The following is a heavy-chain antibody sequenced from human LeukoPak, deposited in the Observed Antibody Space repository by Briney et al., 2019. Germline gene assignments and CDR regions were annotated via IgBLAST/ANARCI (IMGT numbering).Heavy chain of an antibody. Sequence: GGSLRLSCAASGFTFSSYAMHWVRQAPGKGLEWVAVISYDGSNKYYAGSVKGRFTISRDNSKNTLYPQMNSLRAEDTAVYYCATSYCSTTSCPPHYWGQGTLVTVSS. V-gene: IGHV3-30*04. J-gene: IGHJ4*02. CDR3: ATSYCSTTSCPPHY. CDR1: GFTFSSYA. CDR2: ISYDGSNK. D-gene: IGHD2-2*01.